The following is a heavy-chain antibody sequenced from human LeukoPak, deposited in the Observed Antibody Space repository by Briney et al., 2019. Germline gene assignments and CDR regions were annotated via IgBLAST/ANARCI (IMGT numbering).Heavy chain of an antibody. CDR3: VRDRPHNWFDP. V-gene: IGHV3-74*01. Sequence: GGSLRLSCAASGSTFTSHWMHWVRQAPGKGLVWVSRIDNDGSDTTYADSVRGRFTISRDNAKNTLYLQMDSLRAEDTAVYYCVRDRPHNWFDPWGQGTLVTVSS. J-gene: IGHJ5*02. D-gene: IGHD6-6*01. CDR2: IDNDGSDT. CDR1: GSTFTSHW.